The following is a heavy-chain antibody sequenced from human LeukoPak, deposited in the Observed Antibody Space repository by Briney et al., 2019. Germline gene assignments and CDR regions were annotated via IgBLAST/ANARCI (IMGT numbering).Heavy chain of an antibody. V-gene: IGHV3-74*01. CDR1: GFTFSKYW. J-gene: IGHJ4*02. CDR3: ATKQWLAPPPDS. Sequence: PGGSLRLSCAASGFTFSKYWVLWVRQAPGKGLESVSRINTDGTVTTYADSVKGRFTVSRDNADNTMFLQMNSERDEDTAVYYCATKQWLAPPPDSWGQGTPVTVSS. D-gene: IGHD6-19*01. CDR2: INTDGTVT.